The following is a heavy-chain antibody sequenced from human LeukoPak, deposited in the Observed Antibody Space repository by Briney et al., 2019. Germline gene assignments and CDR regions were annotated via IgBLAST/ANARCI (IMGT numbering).Heavy chain of an antibody. CDR1: GYTFTINH. CDR2: INPSGDST. D-gene: IGHD3-16*01. CDR3: AKLATSDTGETY. Sequence: ASVKVSCKASGYTFTINHIHWVRQAPGQGLEWMGVINPSGDSTTYAQNFQGRVTMTRDTSTSTVYMELRSLRSEDTAIYYCAKLATSDTGETYWGQGTLVAVSS. J-gene: IGHJ4*02. V-gene: IGHV1-46*01.